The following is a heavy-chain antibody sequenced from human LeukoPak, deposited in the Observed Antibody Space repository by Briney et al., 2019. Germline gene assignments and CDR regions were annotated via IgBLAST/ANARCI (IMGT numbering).Heavy chain of an antibody. D-gene: IGHD3-10*01. J-gene: IGHJ6*02. Sequence: GGSLRLSCAASGFIFSSYAMSWVRQAPGKGLEWVSAISGSGGSTYYADSVKGRFTISRDNSKNTLYLQMNSLRAEDTAVYYCAKAQTYYYGSGSKSGMDVWGQGTTATVSS. CDR1: GFIFSSYA. V-gene: IGHV3-23*01. CDR2: ISGSGGST. CDR3: AKAQTYYYGSGSKSGMDV.